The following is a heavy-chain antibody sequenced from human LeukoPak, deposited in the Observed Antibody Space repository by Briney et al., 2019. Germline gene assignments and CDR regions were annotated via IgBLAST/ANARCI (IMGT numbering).Heavy chain of an antibody. J-gene: IGHJ2*01. CDR3: AKQSPSRYGSGWEWYFDH. V-gene: IGHV3-23*01. CDR1: GFTFSSYA. CDR2: ISGSGGST. D-gene: IGHD6-19*01. Sequence: GGSLRLSCAASGFTFSSYAMSWVRQAPGKGLEWVSAISGSGGSTYYADSVKGRFTISRDNSKNTLYLQMSSLRHEDTALYYCAKQSPSRYGSGWEWYFDHWGHGTLVTVSS.